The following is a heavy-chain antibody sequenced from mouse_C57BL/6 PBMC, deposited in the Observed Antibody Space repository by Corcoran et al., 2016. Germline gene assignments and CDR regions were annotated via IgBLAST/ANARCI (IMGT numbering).Heavy chain of an antibody. V-gene: IGHV1-26*01. CDR1: GYTFTDYY. Sequence: EVQLQQSGPELVKPGASVKLSCKASGYTFTDYYMNWVKQSHGKSLEWIGDINPNNGGTSYNQKFKGKATLTVDKSSSTAYMELRSLTSEDSAVYYCARWSYAMDYWGQGTSVTVSS. CDR3: ARWSYAMDY. J-gene: IGHJ4*01. CDR2: INPNNGGT.